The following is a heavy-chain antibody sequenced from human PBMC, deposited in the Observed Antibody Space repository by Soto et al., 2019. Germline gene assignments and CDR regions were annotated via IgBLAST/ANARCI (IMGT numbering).Heavy chain of an antibody. V-gene: IGHV3-15*01. CDR3: TTDLQGLNHFDY. Sequence: PGGSLRLSCAAFGFTFSNAWMSWVRQAPGKGLEWVGRIKSKTDGGTTDYAAPVKGRFTISRDDSKNTLYLQMNSLKTEDTAVYYCTTDLQGLNHFDYWGQGTLVTVSS. J-gene: IGHJ4*02. CDR2: IKSKTDGGTT. CDR1: GFTFSNAW. D-gene: IGHD2-21*02.